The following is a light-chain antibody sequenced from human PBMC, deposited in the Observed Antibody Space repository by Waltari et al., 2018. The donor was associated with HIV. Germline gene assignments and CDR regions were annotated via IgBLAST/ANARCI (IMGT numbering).Light chain of an antibody. Sequence: VIGMTQSPPFISASGGHRVTISCRLNQGFSNYLVWFQQKPGKAPELIFYAASTLQSGVSSRFSGSGSGTDFTLTINNLQSEDFATYYCQQYYSFPWTFGQGTRVEIK. J-gene: IGKJ1*01. CDR1: QGFSNY. V-gene: IGKV1D-8*01. CDR3: QQYYSFPWT. CDR2: AAS.